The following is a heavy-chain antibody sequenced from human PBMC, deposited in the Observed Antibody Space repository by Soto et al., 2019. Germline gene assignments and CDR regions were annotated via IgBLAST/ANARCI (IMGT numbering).Heavy chain of an antibody. D-gene: IGHD3-16*01. CDR3: ARVGRVSSRFVGDSTPRYFDY. J-gene: IGHJ4*02. Sequence: QVQLQESGPGLVKPSQTLSLTCTVSGGSISSGGYYWSWIRQHPGKGLEWIGYIYYSGSTYYNPSLMSRVNMSVDTAKIKFSLELGSVSAAVKAVYHCARVGRVSSRFVGDSTPRYFDYWGQVTLVSV. V-gene: IGHV4-31*03. CDR1: GGSISSGGYY. CDR2: IYYSGST.